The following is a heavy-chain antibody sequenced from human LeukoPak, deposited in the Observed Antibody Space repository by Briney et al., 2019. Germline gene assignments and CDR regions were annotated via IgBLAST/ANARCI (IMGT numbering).Heavy chain of an antibody. CDR3: ARVLRYDFWSAYYFDY. V-gene: IGHV1-18*01. J-gene: IGHJ4*02. CDR1: GYTFNSYD. D-gene: IGHD3-3*01. Sequence: ASVKVSCKASGYTFNSYDISWVRQAPGQGLEWMAWISTYNGNTNYALKVQGRATMTTDTSTSTAYMELRNLRSDDTAVYYCARVLRYDFWSAYYFDYWGQGTLVTVSS. CDR2: ISTYNGNT.